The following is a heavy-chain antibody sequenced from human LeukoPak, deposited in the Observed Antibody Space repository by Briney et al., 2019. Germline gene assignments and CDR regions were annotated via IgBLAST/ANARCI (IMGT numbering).Heavy chain of an antibody. V-gene: IGHV3-48*03. CDR1: GFTFSSYE. CDR2: ISSSGTT. J-gene: IGHJ4*02. D-gene: IGHD1-26*01. Sequence: QTGGSLRLSCAASGFTFSSYEMNWVRQAPGKGLEWVSYISSSGTTYYADSVKGRFTISRDNAKNSLFLQMNSLRAEDTAVYYCARWGVGDYWGQGTLVTVSS. CDR3: ARWGVGDY.